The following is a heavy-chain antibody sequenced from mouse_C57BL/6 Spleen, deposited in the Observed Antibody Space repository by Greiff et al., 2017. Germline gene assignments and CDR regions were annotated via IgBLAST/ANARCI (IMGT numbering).Heavy chain of an antibody. V-gene: IGHV1-52*01. D-gene: IGHD1-1*01. CDR3: ARSGYYGSSNWYFDV. Sequence: QVQLKQPGAELVRPGSSVKLSCKASGYTFTSYWMHWVKQRPIQGLEWIGNIDPSDSETHYNQKFKDKATLTVDKSSSTAYMQLSSLTSEDSAVYYCARSGYYGSSNWYFDVWGTGTTVTVSS. J-gene: IGHJ1*03. CDR2: IDPSDSET. CDR1: GYTFTSYW.